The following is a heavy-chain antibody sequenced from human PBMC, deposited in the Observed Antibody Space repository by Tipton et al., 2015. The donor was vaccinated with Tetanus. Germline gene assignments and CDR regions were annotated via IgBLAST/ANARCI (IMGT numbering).Heavy chain of an antibody. CDR1: GFTVTSTY. Sequence: SLRLSCVASGFTVTSTYMAWVRQTPGKGLEWVSSIYSGSTTYYRDSVRGRFTISRDSSKSSFHLQLNNLRDEDTAIYFCARAPFDFSDYFDVWGQGTPVTVSS. CDR2: IYSGSTT. V-gene: IGHV3-53*01. J-gene: IGHJ4*02. D-gene: IGHD6-19*01. CDR3: ARAPFDFSDYFDV.